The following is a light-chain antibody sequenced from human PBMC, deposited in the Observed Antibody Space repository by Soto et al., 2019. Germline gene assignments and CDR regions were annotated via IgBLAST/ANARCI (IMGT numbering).Light chain of an antibody. Sequence: EIVMTQSPATLSVSPGERATLSCRASQSVSDTLAWIQQKPGQAPRLLIYGISTRATGIPARFSGVGSGTEFTLPTSSRQSEGFAVNSCQQYNNWPLPFGGGTSVEIK. J-gene: IGKJ4*01. CDR3: QQYNNWPLP. V-gene: IGKV3-15*01. CDR2: GIS. CDR1: QSVSDT.